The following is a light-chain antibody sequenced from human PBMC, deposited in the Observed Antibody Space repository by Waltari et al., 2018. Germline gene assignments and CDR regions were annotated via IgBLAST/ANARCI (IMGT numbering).Light chain of an antibody. J-gene: IGLJ3*02. V-gene: IGLV1-51*01. Sequence: QSVLTQPPSMSAAPGQRVTISCSGSSSNIGSGYVSWYQQFPGTAPKLLIYENEKGASGIPDRFSASKSGTSATLGITGLQTGDGAYYYGGTWDTLSAGGVFGGGTKLAVL. CDR1: SSNIGSGY. CDR2: ENE. CDR3: GTWDTLSAGGV.